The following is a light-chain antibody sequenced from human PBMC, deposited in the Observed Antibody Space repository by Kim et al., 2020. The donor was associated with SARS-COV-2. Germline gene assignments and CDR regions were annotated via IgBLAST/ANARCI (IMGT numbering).Light chain of an antibody. CDR2: AAS. V-gene: IGKV3-20*01. Sequence: EIVLTRSPGTLSLSPGEGATLSCRASQSVSSNYLAWYQQKPGQAPRLLIYAASSRATGIPDRFSGSGSGTDFTLTISRLEPEDFAMYYCQQYGTSLRTFGQGTKVDIK. CDR3: QQYGTSLRT. J-gene: IGKJ1*01. CDR1: QSVSSNY.